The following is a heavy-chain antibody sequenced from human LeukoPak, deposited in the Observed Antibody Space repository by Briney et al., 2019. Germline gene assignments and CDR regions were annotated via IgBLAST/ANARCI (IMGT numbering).Heavy chain of an antibody. V-gene: IGHV1-2*02. D-gene: IGHD3-10*01. Sequence: GASVKASCKASGYTFTGYYIHWVRQAPGQGLEWRGWINSNSGSTNCAQRFQGRVTMTRDTSISTTYMELSSLRSDDTAVYYCTREQVGSGSLDYWGQGTLVTVSS. CDR2: INSNSGST. CDR1: GYTFTGYY. CDR3: TREQVGSGSLDY. J-gene: IGHJ4*02.